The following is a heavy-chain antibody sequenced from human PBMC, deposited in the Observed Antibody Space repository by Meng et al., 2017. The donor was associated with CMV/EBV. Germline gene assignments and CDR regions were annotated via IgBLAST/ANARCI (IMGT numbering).Heavy chain of an antibody. Sequence: QVQLVQSGVEGKKPGASVKASCKASGYTFTGYGISWVRQAPGQGLEWMGWISVYNGHTNFAQNLQGRVTMTTDTSTSTAYVELRSLRSDDTAIYYCARGVPLGIIYSFDYWGQGTLVTVSS. CDR3: ARGVPLGIIYSFDY. J-gene: IGHJ4*01. V-gene: IGHV1-18*01. CDR1: GYTFTGYG. D-gene: IGHD2-21*01. CDR2: ISVYNGHT.